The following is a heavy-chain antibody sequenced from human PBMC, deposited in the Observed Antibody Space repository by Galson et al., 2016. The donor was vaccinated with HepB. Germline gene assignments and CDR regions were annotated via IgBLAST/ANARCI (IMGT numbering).Heavy chain of an antibody. CDR1: GFSFTNHW. Sequence: SLRLSCAASGFSFTNHWMTWVRQAPGKGLEWVANIRQDGNEKYHAEFVKGRFTISRDNAKNSLYLQMSGLRPEDTAVYYCARDSGYCSGGSCYGDAFDGWGQGAMVTVSS. D-gene: IGHD2-15*01. J-gene: IGHJ3*01. CDR3: ARDSGYCSGGSCYGDAFDG. V-gene: IGHV3-7*01. CDR2: IRQDGNEK.